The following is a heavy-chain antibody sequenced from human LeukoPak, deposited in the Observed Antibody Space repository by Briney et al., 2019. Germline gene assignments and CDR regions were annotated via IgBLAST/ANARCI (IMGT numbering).Heavy chain of an antibody. CDR2: ISTRSDYI. CDR3: ARYVYGVVTSFDY. J-gene: IGHJ4*02. Sequence: GGSLRPSCAASQFTFSDYTMNWVRRAPGKGLEWVSSISTRSDYIYYAESVKGRFTISRDNAKNSLYLQMNSLRAEDTAVYYCARYVYGVVTSFDYWGQGTLVTVSS. CDR1: QFTFSDYT. V-gene: IGHV3-21*01. D-gene: IGHD3-3*01.